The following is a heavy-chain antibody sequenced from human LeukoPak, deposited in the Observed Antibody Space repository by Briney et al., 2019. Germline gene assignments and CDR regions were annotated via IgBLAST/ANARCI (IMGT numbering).Heavy chain of an antibody. CDR2: IYYSGST. CDR1: GGSISSYY. Sequence: PSETLSLTCTVSGGSISSYYWSWTRQPPGKGLEWIGYIYYSGSTNYNPSLKSRVTISVDTSKNQFSLKLSSVTAADTAVYYCARVKSWDIVVVVAATLGFGWFDPWGQGTLVTVSS. D-gene: IGHD2-15*01. V-gene: IGHV4-59*12. J-gene: IGHJ5*02. CDR3: ARVKSWDIVVVVAATLGFGWFDP.